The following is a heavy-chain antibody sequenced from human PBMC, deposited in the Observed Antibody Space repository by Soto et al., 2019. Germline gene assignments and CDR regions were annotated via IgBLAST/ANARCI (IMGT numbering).Heavy chain of an antibody. CDR3: AKRGYDILRIPAHDDY. J-gene: IGHJ4*02. V-gene: IGHV3-30*18. CDR2: ISYDGSNK. Sequence: QVQLVESGGGVVQPGRSLRLSCAASGFTFSSYGMHWVRQAPGKGLEWVAVISYDGSNKYYADSVKGRFTISRDNSKNTLYLQMNSLRAEDTAVYYCAKRGYDILRIPAHDDYWGQGTLVTVSS. D-gene: IGHD3-9*01. CDR1: GFTFSSYG.